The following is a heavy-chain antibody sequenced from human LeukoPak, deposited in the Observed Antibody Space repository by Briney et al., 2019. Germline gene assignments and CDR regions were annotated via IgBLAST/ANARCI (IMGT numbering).Heavy chain of an antibody. V-gene: IGHV4-39*07. CDR3: ARVRYYDSSGYAHRYYFDY. J-gene: IGHJ4*02. CDR1: GGSISSSSYY. D-gene: IGHD3-22*01. Sequence: SETLSLTCTVSGGSISSSSYYWGWIRQPPGKGLEWIGSIYYSGSTYYNPSLKSRVTISVDTSKNQFSLKLSSVTAADTAVYYCARVRYYDSSGYAHRYYFDYWGQGTLVTVSS. CDR2: IYYSGST.